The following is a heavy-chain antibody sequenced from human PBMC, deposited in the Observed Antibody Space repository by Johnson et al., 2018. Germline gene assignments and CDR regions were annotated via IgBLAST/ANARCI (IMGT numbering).Heavy chain of an antibody. CDR1: GFTFSGHA. D-gene: IGHD2-21*02. CDR3: AHMLGATAIRGEYFHH. V-gene: IGHV3-23*04. Sequence: VQLVQSGGGLVQPGGSLRLSCVASGFTFSGHAMSWVRQAPGKGLEWVSVISGRNYTIMYADSVKGRFTISGDNSKNTLFRQMNSLRAEDTAIYYCAHMLGATAIRGEYFHHWGQGILVTVSS. J-gene: IGHJ1*01. CDR2: ISGRNYTI.